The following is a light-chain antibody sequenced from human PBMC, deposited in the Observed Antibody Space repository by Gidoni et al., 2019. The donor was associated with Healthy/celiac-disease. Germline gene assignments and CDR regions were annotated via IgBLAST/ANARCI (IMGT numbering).Light chain of an antibody. J-gene: IGKJ1*01. CDR3: QQYNSYSQ. CDR1: QSISSW. Sequence: DIQMTQSPSTLSASVGDRVTITCRASQSISSWLAWYQQKPGKAAKLLIYDASSLESGVPSRFSGSGSGTEFTLTISSLQPDDFATYYCQQYNSYSQFGQXTKVEIK. V-gene: IGKV1-5*01. CDR2: DAS.